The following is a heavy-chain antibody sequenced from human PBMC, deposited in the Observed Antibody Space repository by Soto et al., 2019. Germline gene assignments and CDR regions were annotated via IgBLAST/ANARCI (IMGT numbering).Heavy chain of an antibody. V-gene: IGHV3-23*01. CDR2: ISGSGETP. CDR3: ARGSTDSYPGSRIFDF. CDR1: GFTFRDFA. Sequence: PGGSLRLSCAPSGFTFRDFAMIWVRQAPGKRLEWVSAISGSGETPYYADSVKGRFVISRDNSKKTLYLQMTSLTAEDSAMYFCARGSTDSYPGSRIFDFWGRGTRVTLSS. D-gene: IGHD2-15*01. J-gene: IGHJ4*02.